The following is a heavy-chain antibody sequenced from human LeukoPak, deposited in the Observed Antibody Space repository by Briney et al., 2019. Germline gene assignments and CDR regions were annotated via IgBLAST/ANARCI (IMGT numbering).Heavy chain of an antibody. CDR1: GGTFSSYA. J-gene: IGHJ6*04. CDR3: ARDRGGSGSYGYYYYGMDV. D-gene: IGHD3-10*01. Sequence: SVKVFCKASGGTFSSYAISWVRQAPGQGLEWMGGIIPIFGTANYAQKFQGRVTITADESTSTAYMELSSLRSEDTAVYYCARDRGGSGSYGYYYYGMDVWGKGTTVTVSS. V-gene: IGHV1-69*13. CDR2: IIPIFGTA.